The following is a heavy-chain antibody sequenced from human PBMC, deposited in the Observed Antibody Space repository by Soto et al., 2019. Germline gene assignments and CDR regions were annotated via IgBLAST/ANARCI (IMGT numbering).Heavy chain of an antibody. V-gene: IGHV4-4*02. CDR1: GGSISSSNW. CDR3: ARVSGSYYYGMDV. CDR2: IYHSGST. Sequence: QVQLQESGPGLVKPSGTLSLTCAVSGGSISSSNWWSWVRQPPGKGLEWIGEIYHSGSTNYNPSLKSRVTISVEKSKNQFSPKLCSVTAADTAVYYCARVSGSYYYGMDVWGQGTTVTVSS. D-gene: IGHD1-26*01. J-gene: IGHJ6*02.